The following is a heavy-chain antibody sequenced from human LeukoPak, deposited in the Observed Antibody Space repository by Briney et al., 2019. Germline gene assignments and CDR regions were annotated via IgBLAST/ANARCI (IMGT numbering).Heavy chain of an antibody. J-gene: IGHJ5*02. CDR2: TYYRSTWYN. Sequence: SQTLSLTCAISGDSVSSNSVTWNWIRQSPSRGLEWPGRTYYRSTWYNDYAVSVRGQITVNPDTSKNQFSLHLNSVTPEDTAVYYCARRLTQYDCFDPWGQGILVTVSS. D-gene: IGHD2-2*01. CDR1: GDSVSSNSVT. CDR3: ARRLTQYDCFDP. V-gene: IGHV6-1*01.